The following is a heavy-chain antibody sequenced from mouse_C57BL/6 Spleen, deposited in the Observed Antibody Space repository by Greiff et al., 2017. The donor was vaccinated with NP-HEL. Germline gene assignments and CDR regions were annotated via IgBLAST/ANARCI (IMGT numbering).Heavy chain of an antibody. CDR1: GYTFTEYT. CDR3: ARHEDHYGSSYDAMDY. Sequence: QVHVKQSGAELVKPGASVKLSCKASGYTFTEYTIHWVKQRSGQGLEWIGWFYPGSGSIKYNEKFKDKATLTADKSSSTVYMELSRLTSEDSAVYFCARHEDHYGSSYDAMDYWGQGTSVTVSS. D-gene: IGHD1-1*01. J-gene: IGHJ4*01. CDR2: FYPGSGSI. V-gene: IGHV1-62-2*01.